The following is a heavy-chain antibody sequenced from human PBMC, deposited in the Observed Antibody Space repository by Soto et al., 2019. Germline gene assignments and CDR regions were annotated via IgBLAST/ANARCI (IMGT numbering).Heavy chain of an antibody. V-gene: IGHV4-31*11. CDR1: GGSISSGGYY. D-gene: IGHD2-15*01. J-gene: IGHJ5*02. CDR2: IYYSGST. CDR3: ARDSGYCSGGSCSYSWFDP. Sequence: PSETLSLTCAVSGGSISSGGYYWIWIRQHPGKGLEGIGYIYYSGSTYYTPSLKSRVTISVDTSKNQFSLKLSSVTAADTAVYYCARDSGYCSGGSCSYSWFDPWGQGSLVAV.